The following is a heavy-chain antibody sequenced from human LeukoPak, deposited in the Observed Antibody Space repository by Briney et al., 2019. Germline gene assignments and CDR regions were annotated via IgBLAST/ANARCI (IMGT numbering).Heavy chain of an antibody. V-gene: IGHV4-39*01. CDR3: AGIAAAGNE. CDR1: GGPISRSTYY. Sequence: SETLSLTCAVPGGPISRSTYYWGWIRQPPGKGLEWIGSIYYSGSTYYNPSLKSRVTISVATSKNQFSLKLSSVTAPDTAVYYCAGIAAAGNEWGQGTLVTVSS. CDR2: IYYSGST. J-gene: IGHJ4*02. D-gene: IGHD6-13*01.